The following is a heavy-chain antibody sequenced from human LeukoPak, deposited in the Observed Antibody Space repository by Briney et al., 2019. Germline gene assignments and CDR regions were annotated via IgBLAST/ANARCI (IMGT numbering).Heavy chain of an antibody. CDR2: INPNNGDT. CDR3: ARDQGHGGNSWDY. V-gene: IGHV1-2*02. D-gene: IGHD4-23*01. J-gene: IGHJ4*02. Sequence: SVKVSCKVSGYTFTVYYMHWVRQAPGQGLEWLGWINPNNGDTNYPQNFQGRVTMTRDTSISTAYMELRRLRSDDTAVYYCARDQGHGGNSWDYWGQGPVVSVSS. CDR1: GYTFTVYY.